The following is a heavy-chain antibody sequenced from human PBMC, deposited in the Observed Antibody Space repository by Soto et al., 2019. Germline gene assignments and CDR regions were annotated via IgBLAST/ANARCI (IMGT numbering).Heavy chain of an antibody. J-gene: IGHJ4*02. CDR1: GFPFTTYV. CDR2: ISYDGSNK. CDR3: VGGQYYFDY. D-gene: IGHD3-10*01. Sequence: QVQLVESGGGVVQPGRSLRLSCAASGFPFTTYVMHWVREGPGKGLEWVAVISYDGSNKFYADSVKGRFTISRDNSKNTLYLQMNSLRPEDTALYYCVGGQYYFDYRGQPTLIIVSS. V-gene: IGHV3-30*03.